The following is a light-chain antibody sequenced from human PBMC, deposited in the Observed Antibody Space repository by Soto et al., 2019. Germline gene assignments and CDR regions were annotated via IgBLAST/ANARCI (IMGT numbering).Light chain of an antibody. CDR3: LLYFGGPWL. J-gene: IGLJ3*02. CDR1: AGTVTTDHY. Sequence: QTVVTQEPSLTVSPGGTVTLTCASSAGTVTTDHYPNWFQQRPGQAPRSLIYKNNKYSWTPARFSGSLLGGKATLILSGVQPEDEGEYYCLLYFGGPWLFGGGTKLTVL. CDR2: KN. V-gene: IGLV7-43*01.